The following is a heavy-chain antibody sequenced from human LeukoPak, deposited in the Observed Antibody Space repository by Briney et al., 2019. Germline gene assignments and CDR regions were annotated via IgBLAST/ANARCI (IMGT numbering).Heavy chain of an antibody. D-gene: IGHD4-23*01. CDR3: AKSYDYGGSYLDY. Sequence: GGSLRLSCAASGFTFSSYGMSWVRQAPGKGLEWVSAISGSGGSTYYADSVKGRFTISRDNSKNTLYLQMNSLRAEDTAVYYCAKSYDYGGSYLDYWGQGTLVTVSS. CDR1: GFTFSSYG. J-gene: IGHJ4*02. V-gene: IGHV3-23*01. CDR2: ISGSGGST.